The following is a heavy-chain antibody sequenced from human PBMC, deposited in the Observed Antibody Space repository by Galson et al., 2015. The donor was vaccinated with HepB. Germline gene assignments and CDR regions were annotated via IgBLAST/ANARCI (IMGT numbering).Heavy chain of an antibody. CDR2: MNPNSGNT. CDR1: GYTFTNYE. CDR3: AATDYGDYKTWFDP. Sequence: SVKVSCKASGYTFTNYEINWVRQAPGQGLEWMGWMNPNSGNTGYAQKFQGRVTMTRNTSISTAYMELSSLKSEDTAVYYCAATDYGDYKTWFDPWGQGTLVIVSS. V-gene: IGHV1-8*01. D-gene: IGHD4-17*01. J-gene: IGHJ5*02.